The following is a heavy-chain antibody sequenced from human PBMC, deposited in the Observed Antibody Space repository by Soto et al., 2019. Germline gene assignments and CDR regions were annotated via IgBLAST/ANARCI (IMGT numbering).Heavy chain of an antibody. V-gene: IGHV3-30-3*01. CDR3: ARDWEVYFDY. Sequence: GGSLRLSCAASGFTFSSYAMHWVRQAPGKGLEWVAVISYDGSNKYYADSVKGRFTISRDNSKNTLYLQMNSLRAEDTAVYYCARDWEVYFDYWGQGTLVTVSS. J-gene: IGHJ4*02. CDR2: ISYDGSNK. D-gene: IGHD1-26*01. CDR1: GFTFSSYA.